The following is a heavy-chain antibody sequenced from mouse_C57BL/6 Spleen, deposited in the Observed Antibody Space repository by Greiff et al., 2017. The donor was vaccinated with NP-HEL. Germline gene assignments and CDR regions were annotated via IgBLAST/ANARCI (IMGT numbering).Heavy chain of an antibody. Sequence: EVQLQQSGPGLVKPSQSLSLTCSVTGYSITSGYYWNWIRQFPGNKLEWMGYISYDGSNNYNPSLKNRISITRDTSKNQFFLKLNSVTTEDTATYYCARGAASNPFAYWGQGTLVTVSA. D-gene: IGHD6-2*01. CDR1: GYSITSGYY. V-gene: IGHV3-6*01. CDR3: ARGAASNPFAY. J-gene: IGHJ3*01. CDR2: ISYDGSN.